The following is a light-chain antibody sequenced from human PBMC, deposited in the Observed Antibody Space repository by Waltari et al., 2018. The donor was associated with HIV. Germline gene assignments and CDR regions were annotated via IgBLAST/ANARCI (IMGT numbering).Light chain of an antibody. CDR2: DVS. J-gene: IGLJ2*01. CDR1: SGYVGGYNY. CDR3: CSYAGSVTFVV. Sequence: QSALPQPRSASGSPGQSFTISCTGSSGYVGGYNYVSWYQQHPGKAPKLIIYDVSTRPSGVPARFSGSKSGNTASLTICGLQAEDEADYYCCSYAGSVTFVVFGGGTKVTVV. V-gene: IGLV2-11*01.